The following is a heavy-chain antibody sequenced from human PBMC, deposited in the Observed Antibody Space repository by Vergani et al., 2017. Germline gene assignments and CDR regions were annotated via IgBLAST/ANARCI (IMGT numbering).Heavy chain of an antibody. V-gene: IGHV4-61*02. D-gene: IGHD3-3*01. CDR3: ARATPFGMFDS. J-gene: IGHJ4*02. CDR1: GASINSGSYY. CDR2: VYPGGST. Sequence: QVQLQESGPGRVKPSKTLSLTCSVSGASINSGSYYWSWVRQPAGKELEWIGHVYPGGSTEYNPSLESRVTVSGDSSKNQFYLRLRSLTAADTAVYFCARATPFGMFDSCVRGILVSVSS.